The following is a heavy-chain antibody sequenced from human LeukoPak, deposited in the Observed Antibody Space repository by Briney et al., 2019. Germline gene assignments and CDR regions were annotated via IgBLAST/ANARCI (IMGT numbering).Heavy chain of an antibody. CDR3: ARALMATIEY. J-gene: IGHJ4*02. Sequence: SETLSLTCAVYGGSFSGHYWSWIRQPPGKGLEWIGEINHSGSPNYNPSLDGRVTISVDTSKKQFSLRVSSVTAADTAVYYCARALMATIEYWGQGTLVTVSS. CDR2: INHSGSP. CDR1: GGSFSGHY. D-gene: IGHD5-24*01. V-gene: IGHV4-34*01.